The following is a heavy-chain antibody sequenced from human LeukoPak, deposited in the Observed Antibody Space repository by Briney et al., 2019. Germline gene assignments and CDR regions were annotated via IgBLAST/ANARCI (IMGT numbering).Heavy chain of an antibody. CDR2: ISPGGDDI. CDR3: ASGRDIEVAGPGGYFDH. CDR1: GFTFNDYH. V-gene: IGHV3-11*01. Sequence: PGGSLRFSCAASGFTFNDYHMNWIRQAPGKGLEWIAYISPGGDDIYFADSVRGRLTLSRDNAKNSLYLQMSSLTAEDTAVYYCASGRDIEVAGPGGYFDHWGQGNLVTVSS. J-gene: IGHJ4*02. D-gene: IGHD6-19*01.